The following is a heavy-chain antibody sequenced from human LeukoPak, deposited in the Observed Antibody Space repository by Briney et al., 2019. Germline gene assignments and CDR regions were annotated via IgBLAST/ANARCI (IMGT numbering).Heavy chain of an antibody. CDR1: GYTFTSYG. CDR3: ARTKRTLGYCTNGVCYPLFY. CDR2: ISAYNGNT. Sequence: ASVKVSCKASGYTFTSYGISWVRQAPGQGLEWMGWISAYNGNTNYAQKLQGRATMTTDTSTSTAYMELRSLRSDDTAVYYCARTKRTLGYCTNGVCYPLFYWGQGTLVTVSS. V-gene: IGHV1-18*01. J-gene: IGHJ4*02. D-gene: IGHD2-8*01.